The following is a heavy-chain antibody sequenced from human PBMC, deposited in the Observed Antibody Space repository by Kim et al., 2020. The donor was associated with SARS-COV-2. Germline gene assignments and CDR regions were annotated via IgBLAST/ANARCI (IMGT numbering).Heavy chain of an antibody. CDR2: IYYSGST. CDR3: ARAAIESGYSYTPFYYYG. D-gene: IGHD5-18*01. V-gene: IGHV4-59*13. CDR1: GGSISSYY. J-gene: IGHJ6*01. Sequence: SETLSLTCTVSGGSISSYYWSWIRQPPGKGLEWIGYIYYSGSTNYNPSLKSRVTISVDTSKNQFSLKLSSVTAADTAVYYCARAAIESGYSYTPFYYYG.